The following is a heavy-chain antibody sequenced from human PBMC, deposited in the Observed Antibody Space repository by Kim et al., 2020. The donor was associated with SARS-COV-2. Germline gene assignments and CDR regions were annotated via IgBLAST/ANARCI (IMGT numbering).Heavy chain of an antibody. CDR2: INPSGGST. CDR3: AGDLADCGVDCYFGIAY. Sequence: ASVKVSCKASGYTFTSYYIHWVRQAPGQGLEWMGIINPSGGSTTYAQNLQGRVTMTRDTTTNTVYMELSSLRSEDTAVYYCAGDLADCGVDCYFGIAYCGQGELVTVSS. V-gene: IGHV1-46*04. CDR1: GYTFTSYY. J-gene: IGHJ4*02. D-gene: IGHD2-21*02.